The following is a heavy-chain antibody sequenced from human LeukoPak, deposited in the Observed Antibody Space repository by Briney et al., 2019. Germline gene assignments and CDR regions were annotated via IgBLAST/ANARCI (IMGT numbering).Heavy chain of an antibody. CDR3: ARAPASLDSSGFNYYYYYMDV. J-gene: IGHJ6*03. Sequence: GGSLRLSCAASGFTFSSYWMSWVRQAPGKGLEWVANIKQDGSEKYYVDSVKGRFTISRDNAKNSLFLQMNSLRAEDTAVYYCARAPASLDSSGFNYYYYYMDVWGKGTTVTVYS. D-gene: IGHD3-22*01. CDR2: IKQDGSEK. CDR1: GFTFSSYW. V-gene: IGHV3-7*01.